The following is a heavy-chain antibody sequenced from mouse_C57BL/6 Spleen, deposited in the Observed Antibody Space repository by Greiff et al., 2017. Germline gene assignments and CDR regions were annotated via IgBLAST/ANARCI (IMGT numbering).Heavy chain of an antibody. Sequence: EVQRVESGGGLVQPGGSLKLSCAASGFTFSDYYMYWVRQTPEQRLEWVAYISNGGGSTYYPDTVKGRFTISRDNAKNTLYLQMSRLKSEDTAMYYCARQCESELGLWYFDVWGTGTTVTVSS. CDR1: GFTFSDYY. J-gene: IGHJ1*03. D-gene: IGHD4-1*01. CDR3: ARQCESELGLWYFDV. CDR2: ISNGGGST. V-gene: IGHV5-12*01.